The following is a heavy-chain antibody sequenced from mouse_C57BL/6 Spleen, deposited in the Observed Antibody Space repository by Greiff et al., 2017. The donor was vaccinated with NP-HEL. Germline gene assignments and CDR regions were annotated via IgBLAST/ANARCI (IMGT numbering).Heavy chain of an antibody. CDR1: GFTFSSYA. Sequence: EVMLVESGEGLVKPGGSLKLSCAASGFTFSSYAMSWVRQTPEKRLEWVAYISSGGDYIYYADTVKGRFTISRDNARNTLYLQMSSLKSEDTAMYYCTRESLYYGTGYFDVWGTGTTVTVSS. J-gene: IGHJ1*03. V-gene: IGHV5-9-1*02. D-gene: IGHD1-1*01. CDR2: ISSGGDYI. CDR3: TRESLYYGTGYFDV.